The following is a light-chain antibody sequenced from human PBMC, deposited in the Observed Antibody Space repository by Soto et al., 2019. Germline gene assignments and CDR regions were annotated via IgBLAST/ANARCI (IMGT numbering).Light chain of an antibody. CDR1: QNSSNY. CDR3: QQRSNWPRT. CDR2: DVS. J-gene: IGKJ1*01. V-gene: IGKV3-11*01. Sequence: IVLTKSPATLSLSPGKRATLSCSASQNSSNYLIWYQQKPGQAPRLLIDDVSNRATGIPARFSGSGSGTDFTLTISSLQPEDFAVYYCQQRSNWPRTFAQGTNVEIK.